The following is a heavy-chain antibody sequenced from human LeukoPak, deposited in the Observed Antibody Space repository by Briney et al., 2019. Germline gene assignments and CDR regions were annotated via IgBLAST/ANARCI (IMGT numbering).Heavy chain of an antibody. J-gene: IGHJ3*02. Sequence: ASVKVSCKASGYTFTSYDINWVRQATGQGLEWMGWMNPNSGNTGYAQKFQGRVTMSRNTSISTAYMELSSLRSEDTAVYYCARADYDSSGGDAFDIWGQGTMVTVSS. V-gene: IGHV1-8*01. D-gene: IGHD3-22*01. CDR2: MNPNSGNT. CDR1: GYTFTSYD. CDR3: ARADYDSSGGDAFDI.